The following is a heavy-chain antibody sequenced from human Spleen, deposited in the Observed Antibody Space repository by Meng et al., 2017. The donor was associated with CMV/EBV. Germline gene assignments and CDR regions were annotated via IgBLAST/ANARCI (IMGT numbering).Heavy chain of an antibody. V-gene: IGHV1-2*06. J-gene: IGHJ6*02. CDR3: ARDLRPGTTIFGVRSVHYGMDV. CDR2: INPNSGTK. Sequence: ASVKVSCHASGSTFTGYYIHWVRQDPGQGLEWMGRINPNSGTKNYEQKFQDRVTMTRDTSISTAYMEVSGLRSEDTAVYYCARDLRPGTTIFGVRSVHYGMDVWGQGTRSPSP. CDR1: GSTFTGYY. D-gene: IGHD3-3*01.